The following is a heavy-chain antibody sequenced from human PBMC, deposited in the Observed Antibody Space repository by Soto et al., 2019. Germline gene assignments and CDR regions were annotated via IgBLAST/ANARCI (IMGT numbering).Heavy chain of an antibody. CDR1: GFTFSSYG. Sequence: VGSLRLSCAASGFTFSSYGMHWVRQAPGKGLEWVAVISYDGSNKYYADSVKGRFTISRDNSKNTLYLQMNSLRAEDTAVYYCAKDRSYYDSSGTIDYWGHGTLGTAPQ. D-gene: IGHD3-22*01. J-gene: IGHJ4*01. CDR3: AKDRSYYDSSGTIDY. V-gene: IGHV3-30*18. CDR2: ISYDGSNK.